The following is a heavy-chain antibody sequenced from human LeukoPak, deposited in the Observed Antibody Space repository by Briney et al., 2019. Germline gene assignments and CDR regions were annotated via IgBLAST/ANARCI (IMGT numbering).Heavy chain of an antibody. Sequence: GGSLRLSCAASGFTFSNAWMSWVRQAPGKGLEWVGRIKSKTDGGTTDYAAPVKGRFTISRDNSKNTLYLQMNSLRAEDTAVYYCAAAGAAAGSVVFDFWGQGTLVTVSS. V-gene: IGHV3-15*01. J-gene: IGHJ4*02. CDR2: IKSKTDGGTT. D-gene: IGHD6-13*01. CDR3: AAAGAAAGSVVFDF. CDR1: GFTFSNAW.